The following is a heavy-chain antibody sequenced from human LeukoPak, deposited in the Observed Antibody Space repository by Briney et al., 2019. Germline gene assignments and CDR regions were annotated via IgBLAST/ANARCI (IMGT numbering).Heavy chain of an antibody. D-gene: IGHD3-22*01. V-gene: IGHV3-7*01. CDR3: AREQPFFYDSSGYYYAY. CDR1: GFTFSSYW. CDR2: IKQDGSEK. J-gene: IGHJ4*02. Sequence: PGGSLRLSCAASGFTFSSYWMSWVRQAPGKGLEWVANIKQDGSEKDYVDSVKGRFTISRDNAKNSLYLQMNSLRAEDTAVYYCAREQPFFYDSSGYYYAYWGQGTLVTVSS.